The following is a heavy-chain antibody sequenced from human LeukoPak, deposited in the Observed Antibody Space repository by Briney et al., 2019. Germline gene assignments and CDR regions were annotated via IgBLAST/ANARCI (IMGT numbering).Heavy chain of an antibody. Sequence: GGPLRLSCAASGFIVSHKYMAWVRQAPGKGLEWLSIIYTAGNTVSAESVKGRFITSRDNSRNTVHLQMNSLRDDDTAVYYCARGQIDLLRNYFDSWGPGTLVAVSS. CDR3: ARGQIDLLRNYFDS. D-gene: IGHD3-22*01. V-gene: IGHV3-66*01. CDR2: IYTAGNT. J-gene: IGHJ4*02. CDR1: GFIVSHKY.